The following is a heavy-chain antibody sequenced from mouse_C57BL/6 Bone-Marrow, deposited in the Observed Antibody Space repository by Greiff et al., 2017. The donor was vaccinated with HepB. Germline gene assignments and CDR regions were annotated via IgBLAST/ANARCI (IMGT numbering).Heavy chain of an antibody. V-gene: IGHV1-5*01. CDR2: IYPGNSDT. CDR3: TRSHYYGSSYGWYFDV. D-gene: IGHD1-1*01. CDR1: GYTFTSYW. Sequence: EVQLQQSGTVLARPGASVKMSCKTSGYTFTSYWMHWVNQRPGQGLEWIGAIYPGNSDTSYNQKFKGKAKLTAVTSASTAYMELSSLTNEDSAVYYCTRSHYYGSSYGWYFDVWGTGTTVTVSS. J-gene: IGHJ1*03.